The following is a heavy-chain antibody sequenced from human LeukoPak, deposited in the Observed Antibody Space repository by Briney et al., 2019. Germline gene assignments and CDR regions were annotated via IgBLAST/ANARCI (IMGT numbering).Heavy chain of an antibody. CDR3: AGDPLKGIYWYFDL. CDR1: GGSISSGSYY. V-gene: IGHV4-61*02. J-gene: IGHJ2*01. CDR2: IYTSGST. Sequence: SQTLSLTCTVSGGSISSGSYYWSWIRQPAGKGLEWIGRIYTSGSTNYNPSLKSRVTISVDTSKNQFSLKLSSVTAADTAVYYCAGDPLKGIYWYFDLWGRGTLVTVSS.